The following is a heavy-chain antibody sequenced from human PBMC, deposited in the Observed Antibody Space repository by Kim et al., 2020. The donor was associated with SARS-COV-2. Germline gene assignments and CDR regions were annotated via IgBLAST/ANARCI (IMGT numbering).Heavy chain of an antibody. J-gene: IGHJ4*02. CDR2: IIGSDGTT. CDR1: GFSFSTYD. V-gene: IGHV3-23*01. CDR3: VKGAWLDY. Sequence: GGSLRLSCAASGFSFSTYDMSWVRQVPGKGLEWVSVIIGSDGTTYYADSVKGRFTISTDNSKNTLYLQMNTVSAEDTALYYCVKGAWLDYWGEGSLVTVSS.